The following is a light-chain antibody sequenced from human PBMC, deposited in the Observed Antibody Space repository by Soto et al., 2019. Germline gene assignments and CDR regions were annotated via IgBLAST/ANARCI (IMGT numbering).Light chain of an antibody. V-gene: IGKV1-39*01. CDR3: RQPYSSPCT. CDR1: QSISTY. CDR2: ATS. J-gene: IGKJ1*01. Sequence: DIQMTQSPSSLSASVGCRPTITCRASQSISTYLHWYQQKPGTAPKLLVYATSNLQSGVPSSFSGSASGTDLRFTNYCRPAQPTARDYYRQPYSSPCTFGQGTKVDNK.